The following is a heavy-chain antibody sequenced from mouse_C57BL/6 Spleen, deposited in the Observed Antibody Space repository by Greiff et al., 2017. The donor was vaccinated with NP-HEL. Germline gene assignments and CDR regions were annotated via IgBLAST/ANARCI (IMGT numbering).Heavy chain of an antibody. J-gene: IGHJ2*01. D-gene: IGHD2-3*01. CDR1: GYTFTSYW. V-gene: IGHV1-55*01. CDR2: IYPGSGST. CDR3: ARDGYYEGYYFDY. Sequence: VQLQQPGAELVKPGASVKMSCKASGYTFTSYWITWVKQRPGQGLEWIGDIYPGSGSTNYNEKFKSKATLTVDTSSSTAYMQLSSLTSEDSAVYYCARDGYYEGYYFDYWGQGTTLTVSS.